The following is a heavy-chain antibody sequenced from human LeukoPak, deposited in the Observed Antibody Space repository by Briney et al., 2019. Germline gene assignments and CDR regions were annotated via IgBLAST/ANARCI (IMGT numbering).Heavy chain of an antibody. CDR3: ARDQDWAFGY. Sequence: GGSLRLSCAASGFSFSSHSMNWVRQAPGKGLEWVSYISGSSTTIDYADSAKGRFIISRDNAKKSLYLQMNNLRAEDTAVYYCARDQDWAFGYWGQGILVTVSS. J-gene: IGHJ4*02. CDR2: ISGSSTTI. D-gene: IGHD3/OR15-3a*01. V-gene: IGHV3-48*01. CDR1: GFSFSSHS.